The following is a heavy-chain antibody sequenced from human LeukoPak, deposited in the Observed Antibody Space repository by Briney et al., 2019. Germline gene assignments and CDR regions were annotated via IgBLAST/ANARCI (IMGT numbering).Heavy chain of an antibody. J-gene: IGHJ6*03. V-gene: IGHV3-23*01. CDR2: ISGSGGST. Sequence: GGSLRLSCAASGFTVSSNYMSWVRQAPGKGLEWVSAISGSGGSTYYADSVKGRFTISRDNSKNTLYLQMNSLRAEDTAVYYCAKSPKGPHGSGTYYYYMDVWGKGTTVTISS. D-gene: IGHD3-10*01. CDR3: AKSPKGPHGSGTYYYYMDV. CDR1: GFTVSSNY.